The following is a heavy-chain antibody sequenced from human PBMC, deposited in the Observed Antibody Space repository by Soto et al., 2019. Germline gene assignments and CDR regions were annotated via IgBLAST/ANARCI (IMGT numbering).Heavy chain of an antibody. D-gene: IGHD3-22*01. J-gene: IGHJ6*02. Sequence: EVQLVESGGGLVKPGGSLRLSCAASGFTFSSYSMNWVRQAPGKGLEWVSSISCSTSYIYYADSVKGRLTISRDNAKNSLYLQMNSLRAEDTAVYYCARVLDYCDPYSYYGMDVWGQGTTVTGSS. CDR3: ARVLDYCDPYSYYGMDV. V-gene: IGHV3-21*01. CDR1: GFTFSSYS. CDR2: ISCSTSYI.